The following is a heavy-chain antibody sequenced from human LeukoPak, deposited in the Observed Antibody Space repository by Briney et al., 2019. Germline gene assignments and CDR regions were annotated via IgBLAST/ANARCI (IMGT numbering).Heavy chain of an antibody. CDR3: AKRGYSYGLA. V-gene: IGHV3-23*01. Sequence: GGSLRLSCGASGFTFSNYGMHWVRQAPGKGLEWVSAISGSGGSTYYADSVKGRFTISRDNSKNTLYLQMNSLRAEDAAVYYCAKRGYSYGLAWGQGTLVTVSS. CDR1: GFTFSNYG. J-gene: IGHJ5*02. D-gene: IGHD5-18*01. CDR2: ISGSGGST.